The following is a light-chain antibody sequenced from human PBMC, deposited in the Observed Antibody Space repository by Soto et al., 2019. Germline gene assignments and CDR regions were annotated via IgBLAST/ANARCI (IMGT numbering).Light chain of an antibody. CDR3: RQYNSWPIT. CDR2: GAS. J-gene: IGKJ4*01. V-gene: IGKV3-15*01. Sequence: EIVMTQSPATLSVSPGERATLSCRASQSVSSGFAGYEQKPAQAPRLLIYGASTRATGIPARFSSGGSGTAFFLTTSSLQAADFAVFYCRQYNSWPITFGGGTKVDIK. CDR1: QSVSSG.